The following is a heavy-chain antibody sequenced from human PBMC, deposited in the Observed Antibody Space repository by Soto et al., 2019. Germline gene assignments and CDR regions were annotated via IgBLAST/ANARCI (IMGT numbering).Heavy chain of an antibody. V-gene: IGHV3-48*01. CDR3: ARTSYYDFWSGYQTYYYYYYMDV. Sequence: EVQLVESGGGLVQPGGSLRLSCAASGFTFSSYSMNWVRQAPGKGLEWVSYISSSSSTIYYADSVKGRFTISRDNAKNSLYLQMNSLRAEDTAVYYCARTSYYDFWSGYQTYYYYYYMDVWGKGTAVTVSS. CDR2: ISSSSSTI. J-gene: IGHJ6*03. CDR1: GFTFSSYS. D-gene: IGHD3-3*01.